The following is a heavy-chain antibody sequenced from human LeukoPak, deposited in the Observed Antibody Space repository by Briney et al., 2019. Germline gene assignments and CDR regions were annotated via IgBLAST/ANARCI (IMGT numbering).Heavy chain of an antibody. CDR1: GFTFSNAW. V-gene: IGHV3-15*01. CDR2: IKSKTDGGTT. J-gene: IGHJ6*04. D-gene: IGHD3-10*01. CDR3: ARDGKVEPSGSYYPAAWYYYYGMDV. Sequence: GGSLRLSCAASGFTFSNAWMSWVRQAPGKGLEWVGRIKSKTDGGTTGYAAPVKGRFTISRDDSKNTLYLQMNSLRAEDTAVYYCARDGKVEPSGSYYPAAWYYYYGMDVWGKGTTVTVSS.